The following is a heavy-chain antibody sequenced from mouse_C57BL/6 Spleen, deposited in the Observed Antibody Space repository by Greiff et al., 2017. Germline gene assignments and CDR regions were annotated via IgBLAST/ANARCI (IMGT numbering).Heavy chain of an antibody. CDR3: ARGITTAYCDV. V-gene: IGHV14-2*01. CDR1: GFNIKDYY. CDR2: IDPEDGDT. D-gene: IGHD1-2*01. J-gene: IGHJ1*03. Sequence: EVQLQQSGAELVKPGASVKLSCTASGFNIKDYYMPWVKQTTEQGLEWIGRIDPEDGDTKSAPKFQGKATITADTSSNTAYLQLSSLTSEDTAVYYCARGITTAYCDVWGTGTTVTVSS.